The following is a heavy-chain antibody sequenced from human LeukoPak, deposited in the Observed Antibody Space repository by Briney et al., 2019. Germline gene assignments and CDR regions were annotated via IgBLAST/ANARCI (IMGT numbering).Heavy chain of an antibody. J-gene: IGHJ4*02. CDR3: AKELYYYDSSGYYYGGAFDY. V-gene: IGHV1-69*13. CDR2: IIPIFGTA. D-gene: IGHD3-22*01. Sequence: SVKVSCKASGGTFSSHAISWVRQAPGQGLEWMGGIIPIFGTAKYAQKFQGRVTITADESTSTAYMELSSLRAEDTAVYYCAKELYYYDSSGYYYGGAFDYWGQGTLVTVSS. CDR1: GGTFSSHA.